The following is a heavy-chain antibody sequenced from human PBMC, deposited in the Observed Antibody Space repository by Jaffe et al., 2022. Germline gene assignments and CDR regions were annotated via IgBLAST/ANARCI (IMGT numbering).Heavy chain of an antibody. Sequence: EVQLVESGGGLVQPGGSLRLSCAASGFTVTSNYMSWVRQAPGKGLEWVSIIYSGGSTYYADSVKGRFTISRHNSKNTLYLQMNSLRTEDTAVYYCARRCGGDCYDAFDIWGQGTVVTVSS. V-gene: IGHV3-53*04. CDR1: GFTVTSNY. CDR2: IYSGGST. D-gene: IGHD2-21*02. CDR3: ARRCGGDCYDAFDI. J-gene: IGHJ3*02.